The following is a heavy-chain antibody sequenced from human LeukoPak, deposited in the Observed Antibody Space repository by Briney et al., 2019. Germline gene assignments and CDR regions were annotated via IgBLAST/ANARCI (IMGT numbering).Heavy chain of an antibody. D-gene: IGHD1-26*01. CDR1: GFTFSSYA. Sequence: GGSLRLSCAASGFTFSSYAMSWVRHAPGKGLEWVSAITGSGGSTYYADPVKGRFTLSRDSSKNTLYLQMNSLRAEDTAVYYCAKEEGAGPFDYWGQGALVTVSS. J-gene: IGHJ4*02. V-gene: IGHV3-23*01. CDR3: AKEEGAGPFDY. CDR2: ITGSGGST.